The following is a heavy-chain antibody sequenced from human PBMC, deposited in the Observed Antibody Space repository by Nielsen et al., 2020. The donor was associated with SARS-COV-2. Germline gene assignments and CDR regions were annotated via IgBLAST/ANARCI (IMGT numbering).Heavy chain of an antibody. CDR3: ARVGSSSWYFDY. V-gene: IGHV3-7*01. CDR2: IKQDGSEK. Sequence: GESLKISCAASGFTFSSYWMSWVRQAPGKGLEWVANIKQDGSEKYYVDSVKGRFTISRDNAKNSLYLQMNSLRAEDTAVYYCARVGSSSWYFDYGGRGILVTVSS. CDR1: GFTFSSYW. D-gene: IGHD6-13*01. J-gene: IGHJ4*02.